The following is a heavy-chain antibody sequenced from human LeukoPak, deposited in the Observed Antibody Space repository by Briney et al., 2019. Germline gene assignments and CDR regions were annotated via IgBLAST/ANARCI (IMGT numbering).Heavy chain of an antibody. V-gene: IGHV4-31*11. CDR3: ARDPGP. J-gene: IGHJ5*02. Sequence: NPSETLSLTCAVYGGSFSGYYWSWIRQHPGKGLEWIGYIYYSGSTYYNPSLKSRVTISVDTSKNQFSLKLSSVTAADTAVYYCARDPGPWGQGTLVTVSS. CDR1: GGSFSGYY. CDR2: IYYSGST.